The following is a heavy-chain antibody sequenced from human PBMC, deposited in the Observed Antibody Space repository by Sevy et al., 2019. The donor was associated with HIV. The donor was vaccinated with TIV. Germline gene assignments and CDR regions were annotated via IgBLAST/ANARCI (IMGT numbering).Heavy chain of an antibody. CDR3: ARASGDYGDYVLDY. CDR1: GFTFSSYS. CDR2: ISSSSSTI. J-gene: IGHJ4*02. Sequence: GGSLRLSCAASGFTFSSYSMNWVRQDPGKGLEWVSYISSSSSTIYYADSVKGRFTISRDNAKNSLYLQMNSLRAEDTAVYYCARASGDYGDYVLDYWGQGTLVTVSS. D-gene: IGHD4-17*01. V-gene: IGHV3-48*01.